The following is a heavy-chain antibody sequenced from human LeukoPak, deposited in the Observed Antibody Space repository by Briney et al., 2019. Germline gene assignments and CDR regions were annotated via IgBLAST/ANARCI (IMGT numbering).Heavy chain of an antibody. CDR3: ARQDIVATDVDNWFDP. CDR1: GFTFSSYS. V-gene: IGHV3-21*01. D-gene: IGHD5-12*01. CDR2: ISSSSSYI. Sequence: GGSLRLSCAASGFAASGFTFSSYSMNWVRQAPGKGLEWVSSISSSSSYIYYADSVKGRFTISRDNAKNSLYLQMNSLRAEDTAVYYCARQDIVATDVDNWFDPWGQGTLVTVSS. J-gene: IGHJ5*02.